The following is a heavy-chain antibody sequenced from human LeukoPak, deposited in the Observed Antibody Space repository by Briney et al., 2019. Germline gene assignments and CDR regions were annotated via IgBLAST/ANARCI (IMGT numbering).Heavy chain of an antibody. V-gene: IGHV4-34*01. CDR2: IYHSGST. CDR1: GGSFSGYY. Sequence: SETLSLTCAVYGGSFSGYYWSWIRQPPGKGLEWIGYIYHSGSTYYNPSLKSRVTISVDRSKNQFSLKLSSVTAADTAVYYCASGSPLRFLEWFRFDYWGQGTLVTVSS. J-gene: IGHJ4*02. CDR3: ASGSPLRFLEWFRFDY. D-gene: IGHD3-3*01.